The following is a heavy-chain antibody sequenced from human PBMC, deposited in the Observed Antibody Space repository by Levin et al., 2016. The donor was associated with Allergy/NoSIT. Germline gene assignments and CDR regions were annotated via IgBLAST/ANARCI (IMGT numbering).Heavy chain of an antibody. D-gene: IGHD1-26*01. CDR1: GFTFSSYA. CDR3: AKEWELLPNFDY. CDR2: ISGSGGST. V-gene: IGHV3-23*01. Sequence: GESLKISCAASGFTFSSYAMSWVRQAPGKGLEWVSAISGSGGSTYYADSVKGRFTISRDNSKNTLYLQMNSLRAEDTAVYYCAKEWELLPNFDYWGQGTLVTVSS. J-gene: IGHJ4*02.